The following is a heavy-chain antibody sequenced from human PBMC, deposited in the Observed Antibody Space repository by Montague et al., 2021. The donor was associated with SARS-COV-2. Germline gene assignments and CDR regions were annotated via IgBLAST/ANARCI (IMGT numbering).Heavy chain of an antibody. D-gene: IGHD3-10*01. V-gene: IGHV4-39*02. J-gene: IGHJ4*02. CDR2: IDYSGTT. CDR1: SGSIISSGCY. CDR3: ARGMIRGVTTPFDY. Sequence: SETLSPTCSVSSGSIISSGCYWGWIRQPPGKELEWIGNIDYSGTTYYXPSLESRGTISVDTSKNHLSLRLRSVTAADTAVYFCARGMIRGVTTPFDYWGQGSQVTVSS.